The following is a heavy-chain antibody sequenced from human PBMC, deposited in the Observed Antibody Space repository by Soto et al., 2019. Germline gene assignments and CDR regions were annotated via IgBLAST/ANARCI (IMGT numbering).Heavy chain of an antibody. CDR2: IYYSVST. Sequence: SETLSLTCSVSGGSISSYYWSWIRQPPGKGLEWIGYIYYSVSTNYNPSLKSRVTVSVDTSKNQFSLKLSSVTAVDTAVYYCARHSPPMYDILTGTTLDPYYGMDVWGQGTTVTVSS. J-gene: IGHJ6*02. D-gene: IGHD3-9*01. V-gene: IGHV4-59*08. CDR1: GGSISSYY. CDR3: ARHSPPMYDILTGTTLDPYYGMDV.